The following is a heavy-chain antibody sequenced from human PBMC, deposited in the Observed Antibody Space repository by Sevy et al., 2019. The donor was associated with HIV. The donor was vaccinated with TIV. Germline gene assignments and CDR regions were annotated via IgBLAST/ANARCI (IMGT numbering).Heavy chain of an antibody. D-gene: IGHD4-17*01. Sequence: GGSLRLSCAASGITFSSHDMHWVRQAPGKGLEWVTIISYDGSNKYYEDSVKGRFTISRDNSKNTLYLQMNSLRAEDTAVYYCARADYGDYSGEFDYWGQGALVTVSS. J-gene: IGHJ4*02. CDR3: ARADYGDYSGEFDY. V-gene: IGHV3-30-3*01. CDR1: GITFSSHD. CDR2: ISYDGSNK.